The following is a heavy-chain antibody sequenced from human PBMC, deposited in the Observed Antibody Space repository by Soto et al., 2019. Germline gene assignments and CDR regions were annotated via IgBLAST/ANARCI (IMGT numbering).Heavy chain of an antibody. CDR3: GADCSSVVCYHPNALHL. Sequence: QRQLVESGGGVVQPGRSLRLSCEASGFSLNRYAIHWVRQAPGKGLAWVAVISFDGTHKYYGDSVKGRFSTSRDNSKNAVYLEMSRLTSNDAAVYYCGADCSSVVCYHPNALHLWGEGTALT. J-gene: IGHJ6*02. CDR2: ISFDGTHK. V-gene: IGHV3-30*04. CDR1: GFSLNRYA. D-gene: IGHD2-2*01.